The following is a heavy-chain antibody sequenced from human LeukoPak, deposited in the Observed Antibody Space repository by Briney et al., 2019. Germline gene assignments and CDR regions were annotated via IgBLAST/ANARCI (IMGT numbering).Heavy chain of an antibody. CDR1: GGSISNIIYY. J-gene: IGHJ2*01. Sequence: SETLSLTCTVSGGSISNIIYYWGWKRQPPGKGLEWIGSIYYSGSTYYNPSLKSRVTISVDTSKNQFSLKLSSVTAADTAVYYCARQYFRDINWYFDLWGRGTLVTVSS. V-gene: IGHV4-39*01. CDR3: ARQYFRDINWYFDL. D-gene: IGHD3-10*01. CDR2: IYYSGST.